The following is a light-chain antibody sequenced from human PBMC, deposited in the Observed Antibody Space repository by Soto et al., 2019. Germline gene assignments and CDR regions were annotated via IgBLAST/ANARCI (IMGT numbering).Light chain of an antibody. CDR2: GAS. CDR1: QSVSSTY. V-gene: IGKV3-20*01. J-gene: IGKJ1*01. Sequence: EIVLTQSPGTLSLSPGERATLSCRASQSVSSTYLAWYQQKPGQARRLLIYGASSRATGIPDRFSGSGSGTDFTLTISRLEPEDFAVYYCQEYGGSRTFGQGTKVEIK. CDR3: QEYGGSRT.